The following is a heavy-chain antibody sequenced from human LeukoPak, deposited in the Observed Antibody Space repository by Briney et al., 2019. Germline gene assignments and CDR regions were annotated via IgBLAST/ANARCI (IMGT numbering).Heavy chain of an antibody. CDR2: IYSGGST. CDR3: ASIDYGGSY. V-gene: IGHV3-66*01. J-gene: IGHJ4*02. CDR1: GFTVSRNY. Sequence: PGGSLRLSCAASGFTVSRNYMSWVRQAPGKGLEWLSVIYSGGSTDYADSVKGRFTISRDTSKNTLYLQVNSLRAEDTAVYYCASIDYGGSYWGQGTLVTVSS. D-gene: IGHD4-23*01.